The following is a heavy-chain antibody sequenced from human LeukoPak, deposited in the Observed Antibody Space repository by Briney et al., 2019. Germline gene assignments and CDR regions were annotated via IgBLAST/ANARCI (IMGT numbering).Heavy chain of an antibody. D-gene: IGHD2-21*02. V-gene: IGHV1-2*02. J-gene: IGHJ4*02. Sequence: ASVKVSCKTSGYTFATYFMHWVRQAPGQGLGWMGYIKPNSGVTNYAQKFRGRVTMTWDTSISTGYIELRGLTSDDTAIYYCARPTYCGSDCYFNFDYWGQGTLVTVSS. CDR1: GYTFATYF. CDR2: IKPNSGVT. CDR3: ARPTYCGSDCYFNFDY.